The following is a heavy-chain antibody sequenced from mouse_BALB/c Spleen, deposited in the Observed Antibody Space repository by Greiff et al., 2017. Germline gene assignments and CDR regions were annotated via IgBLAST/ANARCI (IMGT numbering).Heavy chain of an antibody. CDR3: ARDYGSSPLFAY. D-gene: IGHD1-1*01. CDR1: GYTFTSYV. CDR2: INPYNDGT. J-gene: IGHJ3*01. V-gene: IGHV1-14*01. Sequence: EVQGVESGPELVKPGASVKMPCKASGYTFTSYVMHWVKQKPGQGLEWIGYINPYNDGTKYNEKFKGKATLTSDKSSSTAYMELSSLTSEDSAVYYCARDYGSSPLFAYWGQGTLVTVSA.